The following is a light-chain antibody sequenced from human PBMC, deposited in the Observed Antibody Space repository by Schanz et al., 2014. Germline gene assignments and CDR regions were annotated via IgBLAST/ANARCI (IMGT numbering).Light chain of an antibody. V-gene: IGKV1-5*01. CDR3: QQSYSTPPT. CDR2: DAS. Sequence: DIQMTQSPSTLSASLGDRVTITCRASQSIGTWLAWYQQKPGKAPKLLIYDASSLDRGVPSRFSGSGSGTEFTLTISSLQPEDFATYYCQQSYSTPPTFRQGTKVEIK. CDR1: QSIGTW. J-gene: IGKJ1*01.